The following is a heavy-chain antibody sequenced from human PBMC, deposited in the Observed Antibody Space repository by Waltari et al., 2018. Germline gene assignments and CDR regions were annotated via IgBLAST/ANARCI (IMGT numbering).Heavy chain of an antibody. CDR1: GGSISSTDYY. J-gene: IGHJ4*02. CDR2: IYSTGRT. CDR3: ARFLSGSYFDY. D-gene: IGHD5-12*01. Sequence: QVHLQESGPGLVKPSQTLSLTCTVSGGSISSTDYYWSWIRQPPGGGLEWIGYIYSTGRTYYKSSLKSRIAMSLDRSKNQFSLKLRSVTAADTAVYFCARFLSGSYFDYWGQGTLVPVSS. V-gene: IGHV4-30-4*08.